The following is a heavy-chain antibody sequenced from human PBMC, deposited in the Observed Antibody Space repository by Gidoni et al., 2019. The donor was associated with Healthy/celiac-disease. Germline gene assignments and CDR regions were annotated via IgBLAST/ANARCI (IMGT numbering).Heavy chain of an antibody. D-gene: IGHD2-21*02. CDR1: GFTFSSYA. CDR2: ISYDGSNK. J-gene: IGHJ3*02. V-gene: IGHV3-30-3*01. CDR3: ARGRGDAGDAFDI. Sequence: QVQLVESGGGVVQPGRSLRLFCAASGFTFSSYAMHWVRQAPGKGLGWVAVISYDGSNKYYADSVKGRFTISRDNSKNTLYLQMNSLRAEDTAVYYCARGRGDAGDAFDIWGQGTMVTVSS.